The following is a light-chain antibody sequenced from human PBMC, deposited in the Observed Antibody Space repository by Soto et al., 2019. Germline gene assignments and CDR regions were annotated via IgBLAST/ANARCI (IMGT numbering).Light chain of an antibody. CDR3: QVWDDTSDHLV. V-gene: IGLV3-21*04. J-gene: IGLJ3*02. Sequence: SYVLTRSPSVSVAPGKTARITCGGNNIGSKSVHWYQQKPGQAPILVIYYDRDRPSGIPERFSGSNSGNTATLTISRVEAGDEADYYCQVWDDTSDHLVFGGGTKLTVL. CDR1: NIGSKS. CDR2: YDR.